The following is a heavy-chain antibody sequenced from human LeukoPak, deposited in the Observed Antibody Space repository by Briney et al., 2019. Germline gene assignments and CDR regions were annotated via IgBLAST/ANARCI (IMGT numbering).Heavy chain of an antibody. J-gene: IGHJ4*02. V-gene: IGHV3-66*01. Sequence: GGSLRLSCAASGFGVSVNYMSWVRQAPGKGLEWVSVLYASGTTKYADSVKGRFTISRDTSDNTLNLQTNGLGAEDSAVYYCAAKGNGYTGTYVFAHWGQGTLVTVSA. CDR3: AAKGNGYTGTYVFAH. D-gene: IGHD1-26*01. CDR2: LYASGTT. CDR1: GFGVSVNY.